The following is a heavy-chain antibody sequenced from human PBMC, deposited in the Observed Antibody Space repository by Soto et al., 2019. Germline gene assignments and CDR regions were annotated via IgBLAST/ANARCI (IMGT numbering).Heavy chain of an antibody. CDR1: GFTFSDYY. Sequence: GGSLRLSCAASGFTFSDYYMSWIRQAPGKGLEWVSYISSSGSTIYYADSVKGRFTISRDNAKNSLYLQMNSLRAEDTAVYYCARLYSGVVIMNNLFDSWGQGTLDTVSS. CDR2: ISSSGSTI. V-gene: IGHV3-11*01. D-gene: IGHD3-3*01. CDR3: ARLYSGVVIMNNLFDS. J-gene: IGHJ5*01.